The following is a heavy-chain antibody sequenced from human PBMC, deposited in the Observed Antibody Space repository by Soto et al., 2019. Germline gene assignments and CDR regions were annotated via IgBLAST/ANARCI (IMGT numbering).Heavy chain of an antibody. CDR1: GGSFSGYY. CDR3: ARGWGSSSSSGYFDY. CDR2: INHSGST. V-gene: IGHV4-34*01. J-gene: IGHJ4*02. D-gene: IGHD6-6*01. Sequence: SXTLSLTCAVYGGSFSGYYWSCIRQPPGKGLEWIGEINHSGSTNYNPSLKSRVTISVDTSKNQFSLKLSSVTAADTAVYYCARGWGSSSSSGYFDYWGQGTLVTVSS.